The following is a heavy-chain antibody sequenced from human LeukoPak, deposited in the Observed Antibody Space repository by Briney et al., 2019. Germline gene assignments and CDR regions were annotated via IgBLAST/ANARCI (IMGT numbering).Heavy chain of an antibody. V-gene: IGHV4-39*01. D-gene: IGHD3-22*01. Sequence: PSETLSLTCTVSGGSISGSSYYWGWIRQPPGKGLEWIGSIYYSGNTYYNPSLKSRVTISVDTSKNQFSLKLSSVTAADTAVYYCARQTREASYDSSGYYFYGEYFQHWGQGTLVTVSS. J-gene: IGHJ1*01. CDR1: GGSISGSSYY. CDR3: ARQTREASYDSSGYYFYGEYFQH. CDR2: IYYSGNT.